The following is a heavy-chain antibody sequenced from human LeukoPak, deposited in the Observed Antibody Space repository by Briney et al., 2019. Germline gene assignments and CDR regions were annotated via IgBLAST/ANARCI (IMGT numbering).Heavy chain of an antibody. J-gene: IGHJ4*02. Sequence: GGSLRLSCAASGFTVSSNYMSWVRQAPGKGLEWVSIIYSGDSTYYADSVKGRFTISRDNSKNTLYLQMNSLRAEDTAVYYCAREATGTLYYWGQGSLVTVSS. CDR3: AREATGTLYY. D-gene: IGHD1-1*01. CDR1: GFTVSSNY. V-gene: IGHV3-66*01. CDR2: IYSGDST.